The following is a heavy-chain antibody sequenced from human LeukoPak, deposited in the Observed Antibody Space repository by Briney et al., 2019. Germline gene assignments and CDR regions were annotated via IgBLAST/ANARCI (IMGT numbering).Heavy chain of an antibody. CDR1: GYTFTGYY. D-gene: IGHD4-11*01. V-gene: IGHV1-2*02. Sequence: ASVKVSCKASGYTFTGYYMHWVRQAPGQGLEWMGWINPNSGGTNYAQKFQGRVTMTRDTSISTAYMELSRLRSDDTAVYYCARVTTPKPYFDYWGQGTLVTVSS. CDR3: ARVTTPKPYFDY. J-gene: IGHJ4*02. CDR2: INPNSGGT.